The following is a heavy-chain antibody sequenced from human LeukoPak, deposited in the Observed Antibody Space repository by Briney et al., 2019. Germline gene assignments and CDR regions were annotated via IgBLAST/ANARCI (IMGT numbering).Heavy chain of an antibody. CDR3: ARVYYGIDSSGTALDY. J-gene: IGHJ4*02. Sequence: AGGTLSLSCAASGFTFSDYNRRWIGQAPGKGREGVSCVSSSSSYTHYADSVKGRFTISRDNAKNSLYLQMNSLRAEDTAVYYCARVYYGIDSSGTALDYWGQGTLVTVSS. CDR2: VSSSSSYT. CDR1: GFTFSDYN. D-gene: IGHD3-22*01. V-gene: IGHV3-11*05.